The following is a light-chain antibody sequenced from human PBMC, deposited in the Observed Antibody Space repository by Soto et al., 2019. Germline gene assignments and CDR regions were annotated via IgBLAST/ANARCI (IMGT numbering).Light chain of an antibody. Sequence: QSVLTQPPSVSGTPGLRVNLSCSGGISNIGKDTVNWYQQLPGTAPKLLMFNDDKRPSGVPDRFSGSRSGTSASLDISGLQSDDEAVYVCSTWDDSLNGWVFGGGTKFTVL. J-gene: IGLJ3*02. CDR1: ISNIGKDT. V-gene: IGLV1-44*01. CDR2: NDD. CDR3: STWDDSLNGWV.